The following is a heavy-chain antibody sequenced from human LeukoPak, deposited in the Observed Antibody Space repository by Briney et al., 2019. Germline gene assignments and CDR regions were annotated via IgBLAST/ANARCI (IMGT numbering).Heavy chain of an antibody. J-gene: IGHJ6*03. Sequence: GASVKVSCKASGYTLTSHYMHWVRQAPGQGPEWMGIINPSGGRATYAQKFQGRVNMTTDTSTSTVYMELSSLRSEDTAVYYCARDRYGAHHYYYYLDVWGKGTTVTVSS. V-gene: IGHV1-46*01. CDR1: GYTLTSHY. D-gene: IGHD4-17*01. CDR3: ARDRYGAHHYYYYLDV. CDR2: INPSGGRA.